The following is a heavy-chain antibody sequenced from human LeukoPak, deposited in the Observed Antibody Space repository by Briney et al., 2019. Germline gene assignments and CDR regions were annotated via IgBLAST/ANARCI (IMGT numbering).Heavy chain of an antibody. CDR2: IKQDGSEK. CDR1: GFTFSSYW. V-gene: IGHV3-7*01. J-gene: IGHJ4*02. Sequence: PGGSLRLSCAASGFTFSSYWMSWVRQAPGKGLEWVANIKQDGSEKYYVDSVKGRFTISRDNAKNSLYLQMNSLRAEDTAVYYCARGLLGYCSSTSCYFDYWGQGTLVTVSS. CDR3: ARGLLGYCSSTSCYFDY. D-gene: IGHD2-2*01.